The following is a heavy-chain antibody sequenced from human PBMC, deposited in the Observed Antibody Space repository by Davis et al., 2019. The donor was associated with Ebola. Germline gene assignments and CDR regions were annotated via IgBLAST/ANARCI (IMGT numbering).Heavy chain of an antibody. CDR2: IIPIFGTA. CDR3: ARAQFPTTSDH. Sequence: SVKVSCKASGYTFTSYYMHWVRQAPGQGLEWMGGIIPIFGTANYAQKFQGRVTITADESTSTAYMEVGSLRSDDTAVYYCARAQFPTTSDHWGQGTLVTVSS. CDR1: GYTFTSYY. V-gene: IGHV1-69*13. D-gene: IGHD1-1*01. J-gene: IGHJ4*02.